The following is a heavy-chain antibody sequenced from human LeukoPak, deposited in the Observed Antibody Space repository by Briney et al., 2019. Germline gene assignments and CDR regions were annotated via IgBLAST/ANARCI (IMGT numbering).Heavy chain of an antibody. V-gene: IGHV4-4*07. J-gene: IGHJ4*02. CDR3: ARLGAEQWLQ. D-gene: IGHD6-19*01. Sequence: SETLSLTCTVSGGSVSSYYWSWIRQPAGKGLEWIGRVYTSGSTNYNPSLKSRVTMSIDTSKNQFSLKLSSVTAADTAAYYCARLGAEQWLQWGQGTLVTVSS. CDR2: VYTSGST. CDR1: GGSVSSYY.